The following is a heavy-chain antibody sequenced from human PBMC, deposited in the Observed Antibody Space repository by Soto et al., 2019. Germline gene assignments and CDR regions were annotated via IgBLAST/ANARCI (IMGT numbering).Heavy chain of an antibody. CDR1: GVSISSHEW. J-gene: IGHJ4*02. CDR3: ATTGSSRFY. Sequence: QVQLQESGPGLVKPSGTLSLTCVVSGVSISSHEWWTGVRQPPGKGLEWIGESHETGNTNYNSSLARRVTISVHKSNNQFSLKLSSVTVADTAVYYCATTGSSRFYWGQGTLVTVSS. D-gene: IGHD6-13*01. V-gene: IGHV4-4*02. CDR2: SHETGNT.